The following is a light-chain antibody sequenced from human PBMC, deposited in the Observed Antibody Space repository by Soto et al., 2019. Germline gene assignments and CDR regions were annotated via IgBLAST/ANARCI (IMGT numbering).Light chain of an antibody. CDR2: AAS. J-gene: IGKJ1*01. V-gene: IGKV1-39*01. CDR1: QSISSY. Sequence: DIQMTQSPSSLSASVGDRVTITCRASQSISSYLNWYQQKPGKAPKLLIYAASSLQSGVPSRFSGSGSGTDFTLTISRLEPEDFATYYCQRSGIPWTFGPGTKVEMK. CDR3: QRSGIPWT.